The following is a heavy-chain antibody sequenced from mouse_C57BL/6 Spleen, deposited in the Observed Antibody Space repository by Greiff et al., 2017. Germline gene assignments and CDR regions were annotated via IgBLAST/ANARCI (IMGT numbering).Heavy chain of an antibody. CDR3: TTAYYYGSRYFDV. J-gene: IGHJ1*03. Sequence: EVKLVESGAELVRPGASVKLSCTASGFNIKDDYMHWVKQRPEQGLEWIGWIDPENGDTEYASKFQGKATITADTSSNTAYLQLSSLTSEDTAVYYCTTAYYYGSRYFDVWGTGTTVTVSS. V-gene: IGHV14-4*01. CDR1: GFNIKDDY. D-gene: IGHD1-1*01. CDR2: IDPENGDT.